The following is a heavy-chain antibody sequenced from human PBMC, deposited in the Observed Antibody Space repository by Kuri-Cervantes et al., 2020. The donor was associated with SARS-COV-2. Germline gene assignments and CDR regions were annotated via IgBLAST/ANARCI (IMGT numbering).Heavy chain of an antibody. V-gene: IGHV1-46*01. Sequence: ASVTVSCKASGYTFTSYYMHWVRQAPGQGLEWMGIINPSGGSTSYAQKFQGRVTMTRDTSISTAYMELSRLRSDDTAVYYCARGYLTQIATTGAWFDPWGQGTLVTVSS. CDR2: INPSGGST. D-gene: IGHD6-13*01. CDR3: ARGYLTQIATTGAWFDP. CDR1: GYTFTSYY. J-gene: IGHJ5*02.